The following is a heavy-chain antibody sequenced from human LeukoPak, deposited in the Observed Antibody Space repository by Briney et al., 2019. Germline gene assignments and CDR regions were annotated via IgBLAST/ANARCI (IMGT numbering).Heavy chain of an antibody. D-gene: IGHD3-9*01. Sequence: WVRQPPGKGLEWVSGINWNGGSTGYADSVKGRFTISRDNAKNSLYLQMNSLRAEDTALYYCARAYDILTGYYLYYFDYWGQGTLVTVSS. CDR2: INWNGGST. V-gene: IGHV3-20*03. CDR3: ARAYDILTGYYLYYFDY. J-gene: IGHJ4*02.